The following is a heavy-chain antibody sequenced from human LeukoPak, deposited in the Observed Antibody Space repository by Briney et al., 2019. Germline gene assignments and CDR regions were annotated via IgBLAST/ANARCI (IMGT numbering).Heavy chain of an antibody. CDR2: IDPNIGGT. CDR1: RYTFTGYY. V-gene: IGHV1-2*02. J-gene: IGHJ4*02. D-gene: IGHD6-19*01. CDR3: ARDRSSGWYYDY. Sequence: GASVKVSCKASRYTFTGYYMHWVRQAPGQGLEGGGWIDPNIGGTSYAEKFQGRVTMTSNTSISTAYMELSRLRSDDTAVYYCARDRSSGWYYDYWGQGTLVTVSS.